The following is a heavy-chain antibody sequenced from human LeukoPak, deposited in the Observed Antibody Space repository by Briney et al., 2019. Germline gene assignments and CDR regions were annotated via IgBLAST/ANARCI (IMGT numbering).Heavy chain of an antibody. CDR3: AKRGVVIRVILVGFYKEAYYFDS. Sequence: GGSLRLSCAVSGITLSNYGMSWVRQAPGKGLEWVAGISDSGGRTNYADSVKGRFAISRDNPRNTLYLQMNSLRAEDTAVYFCAKRGVVIRVILVGFYKEAYYFDSWGQGALVTVSS. V-gene: IGHV3-23*01. CDR2: ISDSGGRT. CDR1: GITLSNYG. D-gene: IGHD3-22*01. J-gene: IGHJ4*02.